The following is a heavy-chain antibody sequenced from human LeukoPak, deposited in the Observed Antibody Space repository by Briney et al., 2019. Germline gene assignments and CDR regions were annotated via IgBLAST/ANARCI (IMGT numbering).Heavy chain of an antibody. CDR2: ISYDGSNK. CDR1: GFTFSSYG. D-gene: IGHD1-7*01. J-gene: IGHJ4*02. CDR3: ATITGTTDFDY. V-gene: IGHV3-30*03. Sequence: GGSLRLSCAASGFTFSSYGIHWVRQAPGKGLEWVAVISYDGSNKYYADSVKGRFTISRDNSKNTLYLQMNSLRAEDTAVYYCATITGTTDFDYWGQGTLVTVSS.